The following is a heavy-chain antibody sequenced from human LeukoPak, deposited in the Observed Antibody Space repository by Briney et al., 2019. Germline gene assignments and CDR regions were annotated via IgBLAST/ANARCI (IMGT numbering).Heavy chain of an antibody. CDR1: GGSISSGGYY. V-gene: IGHV4-31*03. D-gene: IGHD3-3*01. CDR3: ASFPLGVVSST. J-gene: IGHJ3*01. Sequence: SETLSLTCTLSGGSISSGGYYWSWIRQHPGRGLEWIGYIYYSGSTYYNPSLESRVTISVDTSKNQFSLKLSSVTAADTAVYYCASFPLGVVSSTWGQGTMVTVSS. CDR2: IYYSGST.